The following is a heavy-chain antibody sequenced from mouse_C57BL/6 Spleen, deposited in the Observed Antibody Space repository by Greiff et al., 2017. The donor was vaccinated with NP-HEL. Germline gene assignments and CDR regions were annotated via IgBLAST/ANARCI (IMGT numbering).Heavy chain of an antibody. J-gene: IGHJ4*01. D-gene: IGHD2-3*01. Sequence: EVQLQQSGTVLARPGASVKMSCKTSGYTFTSYWMHWVKQRPGQGLEWIGAIYPGNSDTSYNQKFKGKATLTAVTSASTAYMELSSLTNEDYAVYYCTRRWDGAMDYWGQGTSVTVSS. CDR3: TRRWDGAMDY. V-gene: IGHV1-5*01. CDR2: IYPGNSDT. CDR1: GYTFTSYW.